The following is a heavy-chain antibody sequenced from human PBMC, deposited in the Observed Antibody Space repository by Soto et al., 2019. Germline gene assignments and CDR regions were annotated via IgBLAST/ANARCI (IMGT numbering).Heavy chain of an antibody. V-gene: IGHV4-59*08. D-gene: IGHD6-6*01. CDR2: IYYSGST. Sequence: SETLSLTCTVSGGSISSYYWSWIRQPPGKGLEWIGYIYYSGSTNYNPSLKSRVTISVDTSKNQFSLKLSSVTAADTAVYYCARHHRGAALDYWGQGTLVTVS. CDR3: ARHHRGAALDY. CDR1: GGSISSYY. J-gene: IGHJ4*02.